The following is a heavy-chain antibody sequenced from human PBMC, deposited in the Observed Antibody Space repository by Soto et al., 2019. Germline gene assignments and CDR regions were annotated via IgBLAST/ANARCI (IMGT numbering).Heavy chain of an antibody. Sequence: QVQLVQPGAEVRKPGASVKVSCKASEDIFTNFDFNWVRQATGQGLEWIGWMRANSGDTGHDQKFHGRVGMTRDTSMSTAYMELSSLRAEDTAVYYCARYIYGQGFQAWGQGTLVFVSS. V-gene: IGHV1-8*01. J-gene: IGHJ5*02. CDR2: MRANSGDT. D-gene: IGHD3-3*02. CDR3: ARYIYGQGFQA. CDR1: EDIFTNFD.